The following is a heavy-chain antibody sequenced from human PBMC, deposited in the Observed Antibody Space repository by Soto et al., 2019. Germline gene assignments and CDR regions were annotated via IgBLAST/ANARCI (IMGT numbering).Heavy chain of an antibody. CDR1: GGSFSGYY. J-gene: IGHJ4*02. Sequence: SETLSLTCAVYGGSFSGYYWSWIRQPPGKGLEWIGEINHSVSTNYNPSLKSRVTISVVTSKNQFSLKLSSVTAADTAVYYCARKHEESTSCLDYWGQGTLVTVSS. CDR3: ARKHEESTSCLDY. V-gene: IGHV4-34*01. CDR2: INHSVST. D-gene: IGHD2-2*01.